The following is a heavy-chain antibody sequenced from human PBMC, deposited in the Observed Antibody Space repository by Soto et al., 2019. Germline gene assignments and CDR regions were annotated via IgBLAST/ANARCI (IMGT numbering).Heavy chain of an antibody. Sequence: EVQLVESGGGLVQPGGSLRLSCAASGFTFSSYDMHWVRQATGKGLEWVSAIGTAGDTYYPGSVKGRFTISRENAKNSLYLQRNSLGAGDTAVYYCARAGGARSSGAFDIWGQGTMVTVSS. D-gene: IGHD6-19*01. CDR1: GFTFSSYD. V-gene: IGHV3-13*01. CDR3: ARAGGARSSGAFDI. CDR2: IGTAGDT. J-gene: IGHJ3*02.